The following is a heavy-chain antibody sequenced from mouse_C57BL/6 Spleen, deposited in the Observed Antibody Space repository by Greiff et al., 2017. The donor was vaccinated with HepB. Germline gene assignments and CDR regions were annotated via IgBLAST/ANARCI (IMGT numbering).Heavy chain of an antibody. V-gene: IGHV3-6*01. CDR3: AREAHYDYDAMDY. CDR1: GYSITSGYY. CDR2: ISYDGSN. Sequence: DVKLQESGPGLVKPSQSLSLTCSVTGYSITSGYYWNWIRQFPGNKLEWMGYISYDGSNNYNPSLKNRISITRDTSKNQFFLKLNSVTTEDTATYYCAREAHYDYDAMDYWGQGTSVTVSS. J-gene: IGHJ4*01. D-gene: IGHD1-1*02.